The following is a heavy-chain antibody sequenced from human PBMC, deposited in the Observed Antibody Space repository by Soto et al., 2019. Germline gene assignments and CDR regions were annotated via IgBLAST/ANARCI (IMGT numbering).Heavy chain of an antibody. Sequence: QVQLVQSGAEVKKPGASVKVSCKASGYTFTSYGISWVRQAPGQGLEWMGWISAYNGNTNYAQKLQGRVTMTTDTSTSTAYMELRSLRSDDTAVYYSARAYVLLWFGELLYPDYWGQGTLVTVSS. CDR2: ISAYNGNT. D-gene: IGHD3-10*01. CDR3: ARAYVLLWFGELLYPDY. V-gene: IGHV1-18*01. J-gene: IGHJ4*02. CDR1: GYTFTSYG.